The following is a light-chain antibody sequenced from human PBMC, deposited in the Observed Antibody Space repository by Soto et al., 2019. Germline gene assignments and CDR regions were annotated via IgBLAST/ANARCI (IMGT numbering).Light chain of an antibody. CDR3: QQYDNWPPVT. CDR1: MSVSSS. Sequence: EIVLTQSPGTLSLSPGERATLSCRASMSVSSSYVAWYQQRPGQAPRLLIYGASTRATGIPARFSGSGSGTDFTLTISSLQSEDFAIYYCQQYDNWPPVTFGQGTRLENK. V-gene: IGKV3-15*01. J-gene: IGKJ5*01. CDR2: GAS.